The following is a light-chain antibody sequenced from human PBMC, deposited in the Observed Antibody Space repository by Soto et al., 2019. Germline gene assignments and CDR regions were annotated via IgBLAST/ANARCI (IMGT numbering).Light chain of an antibody. CDR1: SSNIGSNT. V-gene: IGLV1-44*01. CDR2: SNN. J-gene: IGLJ1*01. CDR3: AAWDDSLNGLYV. Sequence: LTQPPSASGTPGQRVTISCSGSSSNIGSNTVNWYQQLPGTAPKLLVYSNNQRPSGVPDRFSGSKSGTSASLAISGLQSEDEADYYCAAWDDSLNGLYVFGTGTKVTVL.